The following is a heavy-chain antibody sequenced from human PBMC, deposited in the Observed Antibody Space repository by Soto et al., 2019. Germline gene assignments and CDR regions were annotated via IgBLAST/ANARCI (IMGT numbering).Heavy chain of an antibody. J-gene: IGHJ5*02. CDR3: SRRAPEGFDP. V-gene: IGHV4-39*01. CDR2: LCYSGN. Sequence: SETLSLTCTVSGAAIIRSHYFFACIRQPPGKGLEWVGSLCYSGNYYRPSLKSRVTISVDTSKNQLSLNLSSVTAADTAIYYCSRRAPEGFDPWGQGTLVTGSS. CDR1: GAAIIRSHYF.